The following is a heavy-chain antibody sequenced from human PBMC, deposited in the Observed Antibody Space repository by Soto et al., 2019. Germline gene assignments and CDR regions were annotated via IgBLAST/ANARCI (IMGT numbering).Heavy chain of an antibody. V-gene: IGHV3-21*01. CDR2: ISSSSTYI. Sequence: PGGSLRLSCAASGFTFSSYSMNWVRQAPGKGLEWVSSISSSSTYIYYADSVKGRFTISRDNAKNSLYLQMNSLRAEDTAVYYCGTEGSGGKCFSAFGKGDQETMVNV. J-gene: IGHJ3*01. CDR3: GTEGSGGKCFSAFGK. D-gene: IGHD2-15*01. CDR1: GFTFSSYS.